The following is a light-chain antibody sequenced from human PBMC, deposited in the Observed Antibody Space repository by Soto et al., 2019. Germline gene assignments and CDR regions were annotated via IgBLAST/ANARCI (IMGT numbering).Light chain of an antibody. CDR2: SNN. Sequence: QSLLTQPPSASGTPGQRVTISCSGSSSNIESNTVNWYQQLPGTAPKLLIYSNNQRPSGVPDRFSGSKSGTSASLAISGLQSADEADYYCAVWDASLNGRVFGTGTKLTVL. J-gene: IGLJ1*01. CDR3: AVWDASLNGRV. CDR1: SSNIESNT. V-gene: IGLV1-44*01.